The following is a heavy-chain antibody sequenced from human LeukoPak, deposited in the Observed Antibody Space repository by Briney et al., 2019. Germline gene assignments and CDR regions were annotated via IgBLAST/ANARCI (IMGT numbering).Heavy chain of an antibody. CDR2: INHSGST. CDR1: GGSFSDFY. J-gene: IGHJ6*03. V-gene: IGHV4-34*01. CDR3: ARADYDFWSGYLSPKINMDV. D-gene: IGHD3-3*01. Sequence: SETLSLTCAVYGGSFSDFYWSWIRQPPGKGLEWIGEINHSGSTNYNPSLKSRVTISVDTSKNQFSLKLSSVTAADTAVYYCARADYDFWSGYLSPKINMDVWGKGTTVTVSS.